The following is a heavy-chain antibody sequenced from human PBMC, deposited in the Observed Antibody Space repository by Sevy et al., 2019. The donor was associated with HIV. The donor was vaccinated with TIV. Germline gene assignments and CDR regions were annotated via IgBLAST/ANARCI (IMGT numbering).Heavy chain of an antibody. V-gene: IGHV4-61*01. CDR2: IYYNVRI. CDR1: GGSVSSDTYY. J-gene: IGHJ6*02. CDR3: TRVGGLTDYGMDV. Sequence: SETLSLTCTVSGGSVSSDTYYWSWIRQPPGKGLEFIGYIYYNVRINYDPSLKSRVTISVDTSKNQFSLKVTSVTAADTAVYYCTRVGGLTDYGMDVWGQGTTVTVSS. D-gene: IGHD1-26*01.